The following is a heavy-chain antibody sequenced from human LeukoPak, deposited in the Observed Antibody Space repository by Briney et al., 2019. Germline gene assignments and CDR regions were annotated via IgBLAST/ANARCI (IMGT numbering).Heavy chain of an antibody. J-gene: IGHJ4*02. Sequence: PGGSLRLSCAVSGFTFSHYYMSWVRQAPGKGLEWLSAISGSGGSTYYADSVKGRFTISRDNSKNTLSLQMNTLRPEDPPVYYCAKALGDYGYWGQGTLVTVSS. D-gene: IGHD4-17*01. CDR3: AKALGDYGY. V-gene: IGHV3-23*01. CDR2: ISGSGGST. CDR1: GFTFSHYY.